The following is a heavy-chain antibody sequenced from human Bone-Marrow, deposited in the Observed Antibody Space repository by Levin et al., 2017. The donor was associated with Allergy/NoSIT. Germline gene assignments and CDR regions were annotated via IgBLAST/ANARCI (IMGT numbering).Heavy chain of an antibody. J-gene: IGHJ6*02. CDR1: GFTFSSYG. D-gene: IGHD1-26*01. CDR2: ISYDGSNK. Sequence: GGSLRLSCAASGFTFSSYGMHWVRQAPGKGLEWVAVISYDGSNKYYADSVKGRFTISRDNSKNTLYLQMNSLRAEDTAVYYCAKTGLDSGSYYNYYYYGMDVWGQGTTVTVSS. V-gene: IGHV3-30*18. CDR3: AKTGLDSGSYYNYYYYGMDV.